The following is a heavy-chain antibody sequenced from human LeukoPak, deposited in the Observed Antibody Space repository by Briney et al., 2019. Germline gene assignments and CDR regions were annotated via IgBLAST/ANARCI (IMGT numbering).Heavy chain of an antibody. CDR1: GFTFSSYS. V-gene: IGHV3-48*01. CDR3: ARDGRYGSGTFDP. Sequence: GGSLRLSCAASGFTFSSYSMNWVRQAPGKGLEWVSHISSSSSTIYYAVSVKGRFTISRDNAKNSLYLQMNSLRAEDTAVYYCARDGRYGSGTFDPWGQGTLVTVSS. J-gene: IGHJ5*02. D-gene: IGHD3-10*01. CDR2: ISSSSSTI.